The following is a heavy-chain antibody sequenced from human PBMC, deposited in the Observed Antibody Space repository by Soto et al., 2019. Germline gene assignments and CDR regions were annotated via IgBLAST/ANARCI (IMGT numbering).Heavy chain of an antibody. Sequence: QVQLVESGGSVVQPGRSLRLSCAASRFTFSSYGMDWVRQAPGKGLEWVAVISYDGSNKYYADSVKGRFTISRDNSKNTLYLQMNSLRAEDTAVYYCAKDLLGPGRAYGMDVWGQGTTVTVSS. CDR1: RFTFSSYG. J-gene: IGHJ6*02. CDR2: ISYDGSNK. V-gene: IGHV3-30*18. D-gene: IGHD7-27*01. CDR3: AKDLLGPGRAYGMDV.